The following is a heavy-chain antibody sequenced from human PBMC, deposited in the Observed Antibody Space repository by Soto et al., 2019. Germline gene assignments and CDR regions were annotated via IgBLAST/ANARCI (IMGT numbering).Heavy chain of an antibody. CDR3: ARVSVTIFGVVMGHYYYAMDV. CDR2: INHGGST. Sequence: SDTLSLTCAIYGRSFSDYHWSWIRQPPETGLEWIGEINHGGSTKYKPSLKRRVTISKDTSKKQVSLKLTSVTAADTAVYYCARVSVTIFGVVMGHYYYAMDVWGQGTT. J-gene: IGHJ6*02. V-gene: IGHV4-34*01. CDR1: GRSFSDYH. D-gene: IGHD3-3*01.